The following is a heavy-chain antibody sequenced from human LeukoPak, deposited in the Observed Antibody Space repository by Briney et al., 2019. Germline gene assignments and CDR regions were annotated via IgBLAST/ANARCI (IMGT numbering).Heavy chain of an antibody. Sequence: GGSLRLSCAASGFTFSNYWMSWVRQAPGKGLEWVASIHQHGNEKYFVDSVRGRFTISRDSAKNSLCLQMSSLRAEDTAVYYCATLNGPLFEYWGQGILVTVSS. CDR3: ATLNGPLFEY. J-gene: IGHJ4*02. D-gene: IGHD2-8*01. V-gene: IGHV3-7*01. CDR2: IHQHGNEK. CDR1: GFTFSNYW.